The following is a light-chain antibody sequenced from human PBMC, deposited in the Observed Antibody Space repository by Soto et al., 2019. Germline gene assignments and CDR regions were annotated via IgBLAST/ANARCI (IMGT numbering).Light chain of an antibody. CDR1: SSNIGAGYD. J-gene: IGLJ2*01. V-gene: IGLV1-40*01. CDR2: GNS. CDR3: QSYDSSLSGVV. Sequence: QSVLTQPPSVSGAPGQRVTISCTGSSSNIGAGYDVHWYQQLLGTAPKLLIYGNSNRPSGVPDRFSGSKSGTSASLAITGLQAEDEADYYCQSYDSSLSGVVFGGVTKLTVL.